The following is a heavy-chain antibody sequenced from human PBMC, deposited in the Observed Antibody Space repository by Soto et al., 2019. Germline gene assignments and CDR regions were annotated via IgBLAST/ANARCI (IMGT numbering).Heavy chain of an antibody. CDR3: ARGGRLWFGELPNFSYYAMDV. Sequence: GASVKVSCKASGYTFTSYDINWVRQATGQGLEWMGWMNPNSGNTGYAQKFQGRVTMTRNTSISTAYMELSSLRSEDTAVYYCARGGRLWFGELPNFSYYAMDVWGQGTTVTVSS. J-gene: IGHJ6*02. CDR2: MNPNSGNT. D-gene: IGHD3-10*01. CDR1: GYTFTSYD. V-gene: IGHV1-8*01.